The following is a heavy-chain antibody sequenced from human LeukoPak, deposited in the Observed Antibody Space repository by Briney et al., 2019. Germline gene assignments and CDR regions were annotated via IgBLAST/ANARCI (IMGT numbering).Heavy chain of an antibody. CDR1: GYTFTTYY. CDR3: ARDRYYYDTSGPFRSGMDV. V-gene: IGHV1-46*01. D-gene: IGHD3-22*01. Sequence: ASVKVSCKAFGYTFTTYYMHWVRQAPGQGLEWMGIINPSADTTNYAQKFQGRVTMTRDTSTSTVYMELSSLRSEDTAVYHCARDRYYYDTSGPFRSGMDVWGQGTTVTVSS. CDR2: INPSADTT. J-gene: IGHJ6*02.